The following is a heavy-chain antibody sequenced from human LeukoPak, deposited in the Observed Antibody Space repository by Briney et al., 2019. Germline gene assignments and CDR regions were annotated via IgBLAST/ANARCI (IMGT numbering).Heavy chain of an antibody. CDR3: ARVPGDY. CDR1: GFTFRSYS. J-gene: IGHJ4*02. CDR2: ISSSNSLI. V-gene: IGHV3-21*01. Sequence: PGGSLRLSCAASGFTFRSYSMNWVRQAPGQGLEWVSSISSSNSLIYYADSVKGRFTISRDNSKNSLYLQMSSLRAEDTAVYYCARVPGDYWGQGTLVTVSS. D-gene: IGHD3-10*01.